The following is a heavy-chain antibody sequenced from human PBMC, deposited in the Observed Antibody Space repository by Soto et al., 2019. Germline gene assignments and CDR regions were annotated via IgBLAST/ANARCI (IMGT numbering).Heavy chain of an antibody. Sequence: QVQLQESGPGLVKPSETLSLTCTVSGDSIRNFYWSWIRQPAGKGLEWIGRIYSSGSTDYNASLTSRVSMSADRSNNQFFLRLTSVTAEDTAVYYCVRDCSGGGCYSDYGMDVWGQGTTVTVSS. CDR1: GDSIRNFY. CDR2: IYSSGST. V-gene: IGHV4-4*07. CDR3: VRDCSGGGCYSDYGMDV. J-gene: IGHJ6*02. D-gene: IGHD2-15*01.